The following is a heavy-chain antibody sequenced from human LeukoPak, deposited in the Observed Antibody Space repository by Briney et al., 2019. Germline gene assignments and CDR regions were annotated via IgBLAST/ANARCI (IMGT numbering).Heavy chain of an antibody. Sequence: GGSLRLSCAASGFTFKTYSMNWVRQAPGKGLEWVSSIDSNGKYTYSAESLKGRFSISRDNAKNSLYLQMNSLRAEDTAVYYCAKDRSFPMIVVVIDYWGQGTLVTVSS. CDR3: AKDRSFPMIVVVIDY. CDR1: GFTFKTYS. J-gene: IGHJ4*02. D-gene: IGHD3-22*01. CDR2: IDSNGKYT. V-gene: IGHV3-21*04.